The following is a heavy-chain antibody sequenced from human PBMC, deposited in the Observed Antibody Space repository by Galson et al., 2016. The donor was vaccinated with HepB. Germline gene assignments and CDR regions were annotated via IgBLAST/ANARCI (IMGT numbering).Heavy chain of an antibody. CDR3: ARVRYSTTWYFDY. CDR1: GGTFNKYA. J-gene: IGHJ4*02. V-gene: IGHV1-69*13. CDR2: ITNFGTA. D-gene: IGHD6-13*01. Sequence: SVKVSCKASGGTFNKYAISWVRQAPGQGLEWMGGITNFGTANYAQRFQGRVTITADEYTSTVYMEPISLRSEETAVYYCARVRYSTTWYFDYWGQGTLVTVSS.